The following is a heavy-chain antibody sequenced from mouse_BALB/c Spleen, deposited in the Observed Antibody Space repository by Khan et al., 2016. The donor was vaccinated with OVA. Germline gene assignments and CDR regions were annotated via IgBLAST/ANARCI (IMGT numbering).Heavy chain of an antibody. Sequence: VQLQQSGTVLARPGASVKMSCKGSGYTFTNYWMHWVKQRPGQGLEWIGVIYPGNSDTNYNQKFKGKAKLTAVTSTSTAYMELNSLTNEDSAVYYRTRNGFGNYESWDYWGQGTTLTVSS. J-gene: IGHJ2*01. CDR2: IYPGNSDT. CDR3: TRNGFGNYESWDY. V-gene: IGHV1-5*01. D-gene: IGHD2-1*01. CDR1: GYTFTNYW.